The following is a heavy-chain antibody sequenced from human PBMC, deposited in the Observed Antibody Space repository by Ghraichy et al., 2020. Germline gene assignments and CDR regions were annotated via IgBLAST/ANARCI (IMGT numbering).Heavy chain of an antibody. CDR1: GGSISSYY. D-gene: IGHD1-26*01. V-gene: IGHV4-59*08. CDR3: ARSLYSGSYYYYYGMDV. CDR2: IYYSGST. J-gene: IGHJ6*02. Sequence: SHTLSLTCTVSGGSISSYYWSWIRQPPGKGLEWIGYIYYSGSTNYNPSLKSRVTISVDTSKNQFSLKLSSVTAADTAVYYCARSLYSGSYYYYYGMDVWGQGTTVTVSS.